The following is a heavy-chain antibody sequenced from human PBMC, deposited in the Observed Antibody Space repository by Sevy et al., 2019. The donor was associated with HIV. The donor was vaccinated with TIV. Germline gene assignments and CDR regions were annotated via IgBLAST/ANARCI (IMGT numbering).Heavy chain of an antibody. J-gene: IGHJ4*02. CDR3: AKEGNSSPDKFDS. D-gene: IGHD5-18*01. CDR2: ISRKSLGT. V-gene: IGHV3-23*01. CDR1: GFTFNKFA. Sequence: GGSLRLSCAASGFTFNKFAMSWVRQAPGKGLEWVSAISRKSLGTYYADPLKGRFSISRDDSKNMLYLQMSSLRGDDTAVYYCAKEGNSSPDKFDSWGQGTLVTVSS.